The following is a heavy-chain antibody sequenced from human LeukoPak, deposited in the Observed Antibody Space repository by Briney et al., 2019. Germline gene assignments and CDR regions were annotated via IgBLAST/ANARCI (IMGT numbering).Heavy chain of an antibody. CDR3: ARDTNSYFNY. CDR2: ISWNSGSI. Sequence: GGSLRLSCAASGFTFDDYAMHWVRQAPGKGLEWVSGISWNSGSIGYADSVKGRFTISRDNAKNTLYLQMNSLRAEDTAVYYCARDTNSYFNYWGQGSLVTVSS. D-gene: IGHD1-1*01. V-gene: IGHV3-9*01. J-gene: IGHJ4*02. CDR1: GFTFDDYA.